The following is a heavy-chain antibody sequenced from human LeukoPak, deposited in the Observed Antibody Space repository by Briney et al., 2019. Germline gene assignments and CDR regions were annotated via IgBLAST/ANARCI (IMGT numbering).Heavy chain of an antibody. J-gene: IGHJ3*02. V-gene: IGHV4-34*01. CDR1: GGSFSGYY. D-gene: IGHD3-3*01. CDR2: INHSGST. CDR3: ARGDDFWSGYFVRVAFDI. Sequence: SETLSLTCAVYGGSFSGYYWSWIRQPPGKGLEWIGEINHSGSTNYNPSLKSRVTISVDTSKNQFSLKLSSVTAADTAVYYCARGDDFWSGYFVRVAFDIWGQGPMVTVSS.